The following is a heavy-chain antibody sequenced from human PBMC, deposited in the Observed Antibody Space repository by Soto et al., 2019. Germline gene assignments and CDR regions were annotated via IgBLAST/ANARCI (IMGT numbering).Heavy chain of an antibody. J-gene: IGHJ6*01. D-gene: IGHD3-22*01. CDR2: ITTASSTM. Sequence: WGCLRVSCTSARFTFSEYSMPWVRQAPGKGLAWISYITTASSTMYYADSVKGRFIICGDNAKNSQYLQRNRLREEPTVVYYRARDSSGRHNYGMDFWGQGTAVPVSS. CDR3: ARDSSGRHNYGMDF. V-gene: IGHV3-48*02. CDR1: RFTFSEYS.